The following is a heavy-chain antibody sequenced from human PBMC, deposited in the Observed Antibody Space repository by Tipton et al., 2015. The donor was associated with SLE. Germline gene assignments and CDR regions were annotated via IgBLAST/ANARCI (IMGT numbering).Heavy chain of an antibody. Sequence: TLSLTCTVSGGSISSSIWWTWVRQPPGKGLEWIGEIFHSGSTNYNPSLRGRVTMSLDKSKNQFSLKLTSVTAADTAVYYCARSLDAAALFDYWGQGALVTVSS. J-gene: IGHJ4*02. V-gene: IGHV4-4*02. CDR2: IFHSGST. D-gene: IGHD2-2*01. CDR1: GGSISSSIW. CDR3: ARSLDAAALFDY.